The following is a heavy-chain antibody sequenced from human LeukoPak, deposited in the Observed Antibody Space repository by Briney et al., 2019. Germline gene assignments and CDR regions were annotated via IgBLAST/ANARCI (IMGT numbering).Heavy chain of an antibody. CDR2: INPNSGGT. V-gene: IGHV1-2*04. CDR1: GYTFTGYY. CDR3: ARTPSYCSSTSCYSFESQLPTYYFDY. D-gene: IGHD2-2*01. J-gene: IGHJ4*02. Sequence: ASVKVSCKASGYTFTGYYMHWVRQAPGQGLEWMGWINPNSGGTNYAQKFQGWVTMTRDTSISTAYMELSRLRSDDTAVYYCARTPSYCSSTSCYSFESQLPTYYFDYWGQGTLVTVSS.